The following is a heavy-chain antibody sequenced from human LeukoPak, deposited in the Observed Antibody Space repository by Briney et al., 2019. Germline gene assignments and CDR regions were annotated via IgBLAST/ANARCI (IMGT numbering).Heavy chain of an antibody. J-gene: IGHJ4*02. CDR3: AKAWALTYLGGVDS. V-gene: IGHV3-23*01. D-gene: IGHD2-21*02. CDR2: LSGTGGNT. CDR1: AFTFSSYA. Sequence: PGGSLRLSCAASAFTFSSYAMAWVRQAPGKGLEWVSTLSGTGGNTYYADSVRGRFTISRDNSKNTLYLQMKSLRAEDTAVYYCAKAWALTYLGGVDSWGQGALVIVSS.